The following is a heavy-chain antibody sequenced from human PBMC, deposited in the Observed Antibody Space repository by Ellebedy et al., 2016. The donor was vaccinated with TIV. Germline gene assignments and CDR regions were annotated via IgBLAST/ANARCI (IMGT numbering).Heavy chain of an antibody. CDR2: IYSGGST. CDR1: GFIFSNFR. CDR3: AHAYGDYEEWYFDL. D-gene: IGHD4-17*01. V-gene: IGHV3-66*01. J-gene: IGHJ2*01. Sequence: GESLKISCAASGFIFSNFRMHWVRQAPGEGLVWVSLIYSGGSTYYADSVKGRFTISRDNSRNTLYLQMNSLRAEDTAVYYCAHAYGDYEEWYFDLWGRGTLVTVSS.